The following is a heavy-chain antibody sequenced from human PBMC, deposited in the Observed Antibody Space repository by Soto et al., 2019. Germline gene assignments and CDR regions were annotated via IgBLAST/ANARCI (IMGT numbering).Heavy chain of an antibody. CDR1: GFTFSSYG. V-gene: IGHV3-33*01. CDR2: IWYDGSNK. J-gene: IGHJ6*02. CDR3: ARDPSYCTNGVCYTPGYGMDV. D-gene: IGHD2-8*01. Sequence: GSLRLSCAASGFTFSSYGMHWVRQAPGKGLEWVAVIWYDGSNKYYADSVEGRFTISRDNSKNTLYLQMNSLRAEDTAVYYCARDPSYCTNGVCYTPGYGMDVWGQGTTVTVSS.